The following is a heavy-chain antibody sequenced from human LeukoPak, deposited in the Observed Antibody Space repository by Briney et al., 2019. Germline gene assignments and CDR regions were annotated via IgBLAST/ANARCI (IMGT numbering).Heavy chain of an antibody. D-gene: IGHD1-1*01. CDR1: GFTVTSNF. V-gene: IGHV3-66*02. Sequence: GGSLRLSCAVSGFTVTSNFMSWVSQAPGKGLEWVSVIYDRGDTYYADSVKGRFTVSRDTSKNTLYLQLNNLGAEDTAVYYCAGRRANTCNFCFVYWGQGTLVTVSS. J-gene: IGHJ4*02. CDR3: AGRRANTCNFCFVY. CDR2: IYDRGDT.